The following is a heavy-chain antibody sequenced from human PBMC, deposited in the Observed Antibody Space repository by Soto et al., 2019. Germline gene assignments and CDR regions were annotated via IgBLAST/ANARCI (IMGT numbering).Heavy chain of an antibody. CDR1: GGSFSGYY. J-gene: IGHJ4*02. Sequence: SETLSLTCAVYGGSFSGYYWGWIRQPPGKGLEWIGSIYYRGTTYYNPSLKSRVTMSVDTSKNQFSLKLSFVTAADTAVYYCARHYGIFGVITQPFNYWGQGIMVTVSS. V-gene: IGHV4-39*01. CDR3: ARHYGIFGVITQPFNY. D-gene: IGHD3-3*01. CDR2: IYYRGTT.